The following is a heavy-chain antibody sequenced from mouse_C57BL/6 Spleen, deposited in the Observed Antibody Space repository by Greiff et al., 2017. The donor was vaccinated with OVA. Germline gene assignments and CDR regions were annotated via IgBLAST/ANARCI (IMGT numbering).Heavy chain of an antibody. V-gene: IGHV5-9-1*02. Sequence: EVKLVESGEGLVKPGGSLKLSCAASGFTFSSYAMSWVRQTPEKRLEWVAYISSGGDYIYYADTVKGRFTISRDNARNTLYLQMSSLKSEDTAMYYCTRESLNYGSSYGYFDVWGTGTTVTVSS. J-gene: IGHJ1*03. D-gene: IGHD1-1*01. CDR3: TRESLNYGSSYGYFDV. CDR1: GFTFSSYA. CDR2: ISSGGDYI.